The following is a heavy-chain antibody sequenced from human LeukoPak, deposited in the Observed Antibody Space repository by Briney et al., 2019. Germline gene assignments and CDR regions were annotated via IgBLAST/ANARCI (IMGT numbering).Heavy chain of an antibody. D-gene: IGHD3-10*01. Sequence: PGGSLRLSCAASGFTFSHYGMTWVRQAPGKGLEWVSAISGSGGSTYYADSVKGRFTISRDNSKNTLYLQMNSLRAEDTAVYYCAGRGYYGSGSYGGYWGQGTLVTVSS. V-gene: IGHV3-23*01. CDR2: ISGSGGST. CDR3: AGRGYYGSGSYGGY. CDR1: GFTFSHYG. J-gene: IGHJ4*02.